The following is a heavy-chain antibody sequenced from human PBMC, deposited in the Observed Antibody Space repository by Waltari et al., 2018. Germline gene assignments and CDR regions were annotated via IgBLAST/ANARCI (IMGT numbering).Heavy chain of an antibody. J-gene: IGHJ4*02. CDR2: INHSGSP. CDR1: GGSFSGYY. V-gene: IGHV4-34*01. CDR3: AREASSWFYRAGMGDY. Sequence: QVQLQQWGAGLLKPSETLSLTCAVYGGSFSGYYWSWIRQPPGKGLEWIGEINHSGSPNYNPPLKSRGTRSVDTSKNQFALKLGSVTAADTAVYYCAREASSWFYRAGMGDYWGQGTLVTVSS. D-gene: IGHD6-13*01.